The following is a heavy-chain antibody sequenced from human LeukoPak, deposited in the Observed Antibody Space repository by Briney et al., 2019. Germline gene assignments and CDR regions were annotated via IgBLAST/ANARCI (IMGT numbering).Heavy chain of an antibody. CDR2: ISSSSSYI. Sequence: GGSLRLSCAASGFTFSSYSMNWVRQAPGKGLEWVSFISSSSSYIYYADSVKGRFTISRDNAKNSLYLQMNSLRAEDTAVYYCASFWSGYYSIYWGQGTLVTVSS. D-gene: IGHD3-3*01. CDR1: GFTFSSYS. CDR3: ASFWSGYYSIY. J-gene: IGHJ4*02. V-gene: IGHV3-21*01.